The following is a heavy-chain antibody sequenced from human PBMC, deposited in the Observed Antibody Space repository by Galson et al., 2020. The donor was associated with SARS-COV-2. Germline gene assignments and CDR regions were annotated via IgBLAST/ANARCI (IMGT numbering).Heavy chain of an antibody. CDR1: GVSISTTNY. Sequence: ETLSLTCAVSGVSISTTNYWSWIRQAPGKGLEWIGSVYPSGSTYFNPSLKRRVTISLDTSKNQFSLRLTSVTAADTALYYCARHGVTMIFLLTVPCWFFELWGRGTLVTVSS. V-gene: IGHV4-38-2*01. J-gene: IGHJ2*01. CDR2: VYPSGST. D-gene: IGHD2-8*01. CDR3: ARHGVTMIFLLTVPCWFFEL.